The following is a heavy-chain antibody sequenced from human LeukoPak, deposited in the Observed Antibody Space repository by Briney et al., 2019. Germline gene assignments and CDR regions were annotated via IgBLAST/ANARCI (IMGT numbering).Heavy chain of an antibody. CDR3: ARVGRSTWYVPY. CDR1: GASISSGTYY. V-gene: IGHV4-39*01. CDR2: IYYSGST. D-gene: IGHD6-13*01. Sequence: SETLSLTCTVSGASISSGTYYGGWIRQPPGKGLEWIGSIYYSGSTYYNPSLKSRVTISVDTSKNQLSLKLTSVTAADTAVYYCARVGRSTWYVPYWGQGTLVTVSS. J-gene: IGHJ4*02.